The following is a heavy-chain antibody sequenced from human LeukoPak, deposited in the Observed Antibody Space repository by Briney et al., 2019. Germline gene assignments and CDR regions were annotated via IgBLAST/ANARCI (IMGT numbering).Heavy chain of an antibody. CDR1: GGSISSSSYY. D-gene: IGHD6-13*01. V-gene: IGHV4-39*07. Sequence: PSETLSLTCTVSGGSISSSSYYWGWIRQPPGKGLEWIGSIYYSGSTYYNPSLRSRVSISVDTSKNQFSLKLSSVTAADTAVYYCAREASRSWYYFDYWGQGTPVTVSS. J-gene: IGHJ4*02. CDR3: AREASRSWYYFDY. CDR2: IYYSGST.